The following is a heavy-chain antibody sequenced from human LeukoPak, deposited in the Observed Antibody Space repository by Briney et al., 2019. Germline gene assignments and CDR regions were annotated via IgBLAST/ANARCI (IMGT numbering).Heavy chain of an antibody. D-gene: IGHD4-17*01. Sequence: PGGSLRLSCAASGFTFDDYGMSWVRHAPGKGLEWVSGINWNGGSTVYADSVKGRFTISRDNAKNSLYLQMDSLRAEDTALYYCASPGDYGDYGEPEYFQHWGQGTLVTVSS. CDR1: GFTFDDYG. V-gene: IGHV3-20*04. CDR3: ASPGDYGDYGEPEYFQH. CDR2: INWNGGST. J-gene: IGHJ1*01.